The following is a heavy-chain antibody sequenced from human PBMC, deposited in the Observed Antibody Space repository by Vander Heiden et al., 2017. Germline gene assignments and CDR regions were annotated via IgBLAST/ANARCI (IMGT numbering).Heavy chain of an antibody. CDR3: ARDSESYLFGH. V-gene: IGHV1-69*01. CDR1: GGPFSSYA. Sequence: SSVKVSCKASGGPFSSYAISWVRQAAGQGLEWKGGIIPIFGTANYAQKFQGRVTITADESTSTAYMELSSLRSEDTAVYYCARDSESYLFGHWGQGTLVTVSS. D-gene: IGHD1-26*01. J-gene: IGHJ1*01. CDR2: IIPIFGTA.